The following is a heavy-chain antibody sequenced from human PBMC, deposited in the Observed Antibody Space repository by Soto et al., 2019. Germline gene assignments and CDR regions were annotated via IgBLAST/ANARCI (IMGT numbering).Heavy chain of an antibody. J-gene: IGHJ4*02. CDR2: IIPIFGTA. D-gene: IGHD3-10*01. Sequence: QVQLVQSGAEVKKPGSSVKVSCTASGGTFSSYAISWVRQAPGQGLEWMGGIIPIFGTANYAQKFQGRVTITADESTSTAYMELSSLRSEDTAVYYCARPSYYGSGSYYNYWGQGTLVTVSS. CDR3: ARPSYYGSGSYYNY. V-gene: IGHV1-69*01. CDR1: GGTFSSYA.